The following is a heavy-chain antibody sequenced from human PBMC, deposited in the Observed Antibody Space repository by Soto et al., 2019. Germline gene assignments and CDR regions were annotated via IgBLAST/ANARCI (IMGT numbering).Heavy chain of an antibody. V-gene: IGHV1-18*01. CDR1: GYTFIRYG. D-gene: IGHD3-16*01. CDR3: ARGGYYDNTWGKLSHYGLDV. CDR2: ISPYNDYT. Sequence: QVQLVQSAGEVKKPGASVKVSCKASGYTFIRYGITWVRQAPGQGLEWIGWISPYNDYTIYAQKLQGRVTMTTDTSTRTVYVDLRSLKSDDTAVYYCARGGYYDNTWGKLSHYGLDVCGQGTSVTVSS. J-gene: IGHJ6*02.